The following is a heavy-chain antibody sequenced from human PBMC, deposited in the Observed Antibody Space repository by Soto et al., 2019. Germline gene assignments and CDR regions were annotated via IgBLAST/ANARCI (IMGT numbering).Heavy chain of an antibody. J-gene: IGHJ4*02. D-gene: IGHD1-1*01. CDR3: ARDNNWSYDS. Sequence: PGGSLRLSCASSGFTFSSYAMSWVGQAPGEGLVLGSYIKPDGGSTKDSDSVKGRCTISRYNARNTLYLRMNSLRAEDTAVYYCARDNNWSYDSWGRGTLVTVSS. V-gene: IGHV3-74*03. CDR2: IKPDGGST. CDR1: GFTFSSYA.